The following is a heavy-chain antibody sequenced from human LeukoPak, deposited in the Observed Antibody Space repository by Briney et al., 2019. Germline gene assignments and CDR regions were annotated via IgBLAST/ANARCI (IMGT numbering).Heavy chain of an antibody. D-gene: IGHD7-27*01. CDR1: GFTLCRYW. J-gene: IGHJ4*02. CDR2: INSDGNYT. Sequence: PGGSLRLSCGASGFTLCRYWKNWLRQAPGKGLVWVSRINSDGNYTTYADSVKGRFNISRDNSKNTLYLQMNSLRAEDTSVYYCARPNLGRSFDSWGQGTLVTVSS. CDR3: ARPNLGRSFDS. V-gene: IGHV3-74*01.